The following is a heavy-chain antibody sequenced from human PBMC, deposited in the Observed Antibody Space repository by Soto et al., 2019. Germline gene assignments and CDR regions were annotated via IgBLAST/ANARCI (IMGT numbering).Heavy chain of an antibody. V-gene: IGHV3-23*01. D-gene: IGHD3-3*01. Sequence: GGSLRLSCAASGFTFSSYAMSWVRQAPGKGLEWVSAISGSGGSTYYADSVKGRFTISRDNSKNTLYLQMNSLRAEDTAVYYCAKDCRFLEWLSIDAFDIWGQGTMVTVSS. CDR3: AKDCRFLEWLSIDAFDI. J-gene: IGHJ3*02. CDR1: GFTFSSYA. CDR2: ISGSGGST.